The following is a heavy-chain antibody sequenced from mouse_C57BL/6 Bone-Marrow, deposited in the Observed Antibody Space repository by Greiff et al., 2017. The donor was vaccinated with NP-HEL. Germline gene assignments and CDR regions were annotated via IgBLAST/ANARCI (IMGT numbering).Heavy chain of an antibody. Sequence: VQLKESGPGLVKPSQSLSLSCSVTGYSIISGYYWNWIRQFPGNKLEWMAYISYDGSNNYNPSLKNRISITRDISKNQFFLQLTSVTTEDTATYYCAREGGYYGSPFAYWGQGTLVTVSA. J-gene: IGHJ3*01. D-gene: IGHD1-1*01. CDR1: GYSIISGYY. V-gene: IGHV3-6*01. CDR2: ISYDGSN. CDR3: AREGGYYGSPFAY.